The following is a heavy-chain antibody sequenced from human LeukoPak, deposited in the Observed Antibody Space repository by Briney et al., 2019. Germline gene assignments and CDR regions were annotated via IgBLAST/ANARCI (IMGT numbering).Heavy chain of an antibody. CDR2: ISAYNGNT. V-gene: IGHV1-18*01. CDR3: ARDREVTTRPVGESFDY. J-gene: IGHJ4*02. CDR1: GYTFTSHG. D-gene: IGHD4-17*01. Sequence: ASVKVSCKASGYTFTSHGISWVRQAPGQGLEWMGWISAYNGNTNYAQKLQGRVSMTTDTSTSTAYMELRSLRSDDTAVYYCARDREVTTRPVGESFDYWGQGTLVTVSS.